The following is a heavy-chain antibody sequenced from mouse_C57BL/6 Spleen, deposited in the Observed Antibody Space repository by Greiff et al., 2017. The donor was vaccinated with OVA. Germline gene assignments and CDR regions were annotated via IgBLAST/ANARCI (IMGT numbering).Heavy chain of an antibody. J-gene: IGHJ3*01. V-gene: IGHV1-22*01. Sequence: VQLQQSGPELVKPGASVKMSCKASGYTFTDYTMHWVKQSHGKSLEWIGYINPKNGGTSYNQKFKGKATLTVNKSSSTAYMKLGSLTSEDSAVYYCARYDGNYHPWFAYWGQGTLVTVSA. D-gene: IGHD2-1*01. CDR1: GYTFTDYT. CDR3: ARYDGNYHPWFAY. CDR2: INPKNGGT.